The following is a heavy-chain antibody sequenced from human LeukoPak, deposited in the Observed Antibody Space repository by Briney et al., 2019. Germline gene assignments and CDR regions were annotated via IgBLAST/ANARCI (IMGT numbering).Heavy chain of an antibody. J-gene: IGHJ5*02. CDR2: IYYSGTT. V-gene: IGHV4-59*12. Sequence: PSETLSLTCTVSGGSISTYYWNWIRQPPGKGLEWIGYIYYSGTTNYNPSLKSRVTISVDTSKNQFSLKLSSVTAADTAVYYCASSWNYLNWFDPWGQGTLVTVSS. CDR3: ASSWNYLNWFDP. CDR1: GGSISTYY. D-gene: IGHD1-7*01.